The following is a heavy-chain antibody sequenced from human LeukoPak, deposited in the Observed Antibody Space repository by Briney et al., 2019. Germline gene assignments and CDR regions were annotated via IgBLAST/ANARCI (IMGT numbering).Heavy chain of an antibody. Sequence: SETLSLTCTVSGGSISSADYYWSWIRQPPGKGLDWIGYIYYSGSTYYNPSLKSRVTMSVDTSKNQFSLKLTSVTGADTAVYYCARGYYCDTHDTSGVWGQGTLVTVSS. D-gene: IGHD3-22*01. V-gene: IGHV4-30-4*01. CDR3: ARGYYCDTHDTSGV. CDR1: GGSISSADYY. CDR2: IYYSGST. J-gene: IGHJ4*02.